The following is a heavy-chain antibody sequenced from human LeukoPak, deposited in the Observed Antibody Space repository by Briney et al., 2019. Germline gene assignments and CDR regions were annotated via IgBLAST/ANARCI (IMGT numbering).Heavy chain of an antibody. CDR2: IYFSGST. Sequence: PSETLSLTCSVSGDSISNNYWTWIRQPAGKGLEWIERIYFSGSTNYNPSLKSRVTMSVDTSKNQFSLKLSSVTAADTAVYYCARGGGLGAYYYYMDVWGKGTTVTISS. D-gene: IGHD1-26*01. CDR3: ARGGGLGAYYYYMDV. V-gene: IGHV4-4*07. J-gene: IGHJ6*03. CDR1: GDSISNNY.